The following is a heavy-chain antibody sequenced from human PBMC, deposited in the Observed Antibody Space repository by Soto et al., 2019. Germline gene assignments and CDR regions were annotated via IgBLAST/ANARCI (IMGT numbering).Heavy chain of an antibody. J-gene: IGHJ6*02. D-gene: IGHD2-2*01. CDR1: GFTFSSYG. CDR2: IWYDGSNK. V-gene: IGHV3-33*01. CDR3: ARSPATYYYYGMDV. Sequence: QVQLVESGGGVVQPGRSLRLSCAASGFTFSSYGMHWVRQAPGKGLEWVAVIWYDGSNKYYADSVKGRFTISRDNSKNTLYLQMNSLSAEDTAVYYCARSPATYYYYGMDVWGQGTTVTVSS.